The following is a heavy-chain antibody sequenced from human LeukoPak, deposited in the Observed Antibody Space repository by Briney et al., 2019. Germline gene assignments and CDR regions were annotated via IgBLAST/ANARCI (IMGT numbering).Heavy chain of an antibody. CDR2: ISTYNDNT. CDR3: ARGHYYDSSGYLATRYYYYMDV. D-gene: IGHD3-22*01. J-gene: IGHJ6*03. Sequence: ASVKVSCKASGYTFTSYGLSWVRQAPGQGLEWMGWISTYNDNTHYAQKFQGRVTMTTDTSTNTAYMELSSLRSEDTAVYYCARGHYYDSSGYLATRYYYYMDVWGKGTTVTISS. CDR1: GYTFTSYG. V-gene: IGHV1-18*01.